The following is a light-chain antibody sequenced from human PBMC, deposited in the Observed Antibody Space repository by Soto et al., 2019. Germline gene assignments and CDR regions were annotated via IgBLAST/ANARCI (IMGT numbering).Light chain of an antibody. J-gene: IGKJ2*01. CDR1: QTIISH. CDR2: AAS. CDR3: QQSYSTLYT. V-gene: IGKV1-39*01. Sequence: DIQMTQSPSSLSASVGDRVTITCRASQTIISHLNWYQQKPGKAPKRLIYAASSLESGVPSRFSGSGSGTDFTLTISSLQPEEFATYYCQQSYSTLYTFGQGTKLEIK.